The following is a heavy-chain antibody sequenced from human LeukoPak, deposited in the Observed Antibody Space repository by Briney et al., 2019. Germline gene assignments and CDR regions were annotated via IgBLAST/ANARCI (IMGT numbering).Heavy chain of an antibody. CDR2: ISYDGSNK. J-gene: IGHJ6*02. CDR1: GGTFSSYA. Sequence: SCKASGGTFSSYAMHWVRQAPGEGLEWVAVISYDGSNKYYADSVKGRFTISRDNSKNTLYLQMNSLRAEDTAVYYCAREASFYGMDVWGQGTTVTVSS. CDR3: AREASFYGMDV. V-gene: IGHV3-30-3*01.